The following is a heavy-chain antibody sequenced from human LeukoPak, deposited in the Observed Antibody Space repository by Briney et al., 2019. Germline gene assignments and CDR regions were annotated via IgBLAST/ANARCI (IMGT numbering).Heavy chain of an antibody. CDR2: MYFTETA. V-gene: IGHV4-59*02. J-gene: IGHJ3*01. CDR1: GASAKNYF. CDR3: ARRGGSPLGAFDV. Sequence: SETLSLTCTVSGASAKNYFWSWIRQPPGKGPEWIAYMYFTETANYNPALRNRVTMSVDTSQNQFSLKLNSVTAADTAVYYCARRGGSPLGAFDVWGPGTLVTVSS. D-gene: IGHD1-26*01.